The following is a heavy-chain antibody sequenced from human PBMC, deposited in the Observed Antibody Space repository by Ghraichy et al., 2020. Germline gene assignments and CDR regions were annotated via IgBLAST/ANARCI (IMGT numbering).Heavy chain of an antibody. V-gene: IGHV1-24*01. CDR2: FDPEDGET. Sequence: ASVKVSCKVSGYTLTELSMHWVRQAPGKGLEWMGGFDPEDGETIYAQKFQGRVTMTEDTSTDTAYMELSSLRSEDTAVYYCATVPINYYDSSGYYQHFDYWGQGTLVTVSS. D-gene: IGHD3-22*01. J-gene: IGHJ4*02. CDR1: GYTLTELS. CDR3: ATVPINYYDSSGYYQHFDY.